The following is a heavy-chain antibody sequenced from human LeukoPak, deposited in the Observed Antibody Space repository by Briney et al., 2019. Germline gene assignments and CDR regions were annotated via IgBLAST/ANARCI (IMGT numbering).Heavy chain of an antibody. CDR1: GYTFTRYG. Sequence: ASVKVSCKASGYTFTRYGISWVRQAPGQGLEWMGWISAYNGNTNYAQKLQGRVTMTTDTSTSTAYMELRSLRSDDTAVYYCARYIVGATTPLYYYYYMDVWGKGTTVTVSS. CDR2: ISAYNGNT. V-gene: IGHV1-18*01. D-gene: IGHD1-26*01. CDR3: ARYIVGATTPLYYYYYMDV. J-gene: IGHJ6*03.